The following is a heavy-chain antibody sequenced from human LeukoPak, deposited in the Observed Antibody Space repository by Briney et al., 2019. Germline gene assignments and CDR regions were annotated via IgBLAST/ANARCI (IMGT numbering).Heavy chain of an antibody. Sequence: GGSLRLSCAASGFTFNHYWMTWVRQAPERGLEWVANIKQDGSEKYYVDSVKGRFTVSRDNSKNTLYLQMNSLRAEDTAVYYCAKVRNDFWSGYFYWGQGTLVTVSS. V-gene: IGHV3-7*03. CDR1: GFTFNHYW. D-gene: IGHD3-3*01. CDR2: IKQDGSEK. CDR3: AKVRNDFWSGYFY. J-gene: IGHJ4*02.